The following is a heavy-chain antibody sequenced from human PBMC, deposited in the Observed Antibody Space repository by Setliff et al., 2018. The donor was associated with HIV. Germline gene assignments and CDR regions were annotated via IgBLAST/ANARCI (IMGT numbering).Heavy chain of an antibody. Sequence: SVKVSCKASGGSFNTYGIHWVRQAPGQGLEWMGGIIPIASVPNCSQKFQDRLTITADESTTTVYMDMSSLRSEDTAQYYCARGPLYGYDRGYFDYWGQGTLVTVSS. CDR1: GGSFNTYG. CDR2: IIPIASVP. V-gene: IGHV1-69*10. D-gene: IGHD5-12*01. CDR3: ARGPLYGYDRGYFDY. J-gene: IGHJ4*02.